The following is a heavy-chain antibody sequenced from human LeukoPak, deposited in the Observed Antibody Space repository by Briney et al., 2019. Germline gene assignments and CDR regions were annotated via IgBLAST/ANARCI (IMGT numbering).Heavy chain of an antibody. Sequence: GGSPRLSCAASGFTFSSYAMHWVRQAPGKGLEWVAVISYDGSNKYYADSVKGRFTISRDNSKNTLYLQMNSLRAEDTAVYYCASLVAVAGSFDYWGQGTLVTVSS. CDR1: GFTFSSYA. CDR3: ASLVAVAGSFDY. J-gene: IGHJ4*02. D-gene: IGHD6-19*01. V-gene: IGHV3-30*04. CDR2: ISYDGSNK.